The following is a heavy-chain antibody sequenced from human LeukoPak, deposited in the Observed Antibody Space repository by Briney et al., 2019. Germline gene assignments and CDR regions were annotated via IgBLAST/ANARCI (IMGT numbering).Heavy chain of an antibody. CDR2: INTNTGNP. CDR3: AREAYSSAYYFDY. Sequence: ASVKVSCKASGYTFTSHFMHWVRQAPGQGLEWMGWINTNTGNPSYARGFTGRFVFSLDTSVSTAYLQISSLKAEDTAVYYCAREAYSSAYYFDYWGQGTLVTVSS. J-gene: IGHJ4*02. D-gene: IGHD5-18*01. CDR1: GYTFTSHF. V-gene: IGHV7-4-1*02.